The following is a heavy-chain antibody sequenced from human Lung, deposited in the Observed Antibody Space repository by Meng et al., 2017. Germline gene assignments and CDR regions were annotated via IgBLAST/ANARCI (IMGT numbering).Heavy chain of an antibody. CDR1: GYIFTRYG. V-gene: IGHV1-18*01. CDR2: INGYNGNT. Sequence: QVQLVQSGGEVRKPGASVKVSCKASGYIFTRYGITWERQAPGKGIEWMGWINGYNGNTNYAQKLKGRGTMTTDTSTSTAYMELRSLRSDDTAVYYCARAEEEYCSGGSCPNFDFWGQGTLVTVSS. CDR3: ARAEEEYCSGGSCPNFDF. J-gene: IGHJ4*02. D-gene: IGHD2-15*01.